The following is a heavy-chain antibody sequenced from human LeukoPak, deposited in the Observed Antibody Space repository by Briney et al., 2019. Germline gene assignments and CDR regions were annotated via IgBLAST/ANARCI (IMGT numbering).Heavy chain of an antibody. V-gene: IGHV3-13*01. CDR2: IGTAGDT. CDR1: GLTFSSYD. Sequence: GGSLRLSCAASGLTFSSYDMHWVRQATGKGLEWVSAIGTAGDTYYPGSVKGRFTISRENAKNSLYLRMNSLRAGNTAVYYCARAGSGWYDFDYWGQGTLVTVSS. D-gene: IGHD6-19*01. CDR3: ARAGSGWYDFDY. J-gene: IGHJ4*02.